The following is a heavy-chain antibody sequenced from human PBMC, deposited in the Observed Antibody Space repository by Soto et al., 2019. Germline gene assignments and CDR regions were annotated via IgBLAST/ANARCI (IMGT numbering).Heavy chain of an antibody. D-gene: IGHD6-19*01. Sequence: QVHLVQSGAEVKKPGSSVKVSCKASGGSFSNYIFAWVRQAPGQGLEWMGGTIPMFATAQYAQKLQGRVTITADDSTSTVYMDLTSLTSDDTAVYYCARGLFGQQWLVGFDTWGQGPLVTVSS. CDR1: GGSFSNYI. J-gene: IGHJ4*02. V-gene: IGHV1-69*01. CDR3: ARGLFGQQWLVGFDT. CDR2: TIPMFATA.